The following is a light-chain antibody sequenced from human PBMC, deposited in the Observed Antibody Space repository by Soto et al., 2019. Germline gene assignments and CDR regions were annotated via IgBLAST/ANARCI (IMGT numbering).Light chain of an antibody. J-gene: IGLJ2*01. CDR1: SGHSNYS. V-gene: IGLV4-69*01. CDR2: LNSDGSH. CDR3: QHCVTGILI. Sequence: QLVLTQSPSASASLGASVKLTCTLSSGHSNYSIALHQQQPEKGPRYLMKLNSDGSHSKGDGVPDRFSGSRSGVERYLTISRLQAEDEADYYCQHCVTGILIFGGGTKLTVL.